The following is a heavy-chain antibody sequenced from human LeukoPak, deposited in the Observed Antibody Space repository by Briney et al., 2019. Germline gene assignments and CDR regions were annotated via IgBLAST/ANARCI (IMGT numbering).Heavy chain of an antibody. CDR2: INAGNGNT. J-gene: IGHJ4*02. V-gene: IGHV1-3*01. CDR3: AREVAAAGNFDY. CDR1: GYTFTSYA. Sequence: GASVKVSCKASGYTFTSYAMHWVRQAPGQRLEWMGWINAGNGNTKYSQEFQGRVTITRDTSASTAYMELSSLRSEDTAVYYCAREVAAAGNFDYWGQGTLVTVSS. D-gene: IGHD6-13*01.